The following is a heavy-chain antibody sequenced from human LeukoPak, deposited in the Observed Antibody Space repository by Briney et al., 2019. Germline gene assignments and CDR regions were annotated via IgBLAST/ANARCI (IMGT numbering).Heavy chain of an antibody. CDR1: GYTFTSYD. Sequence: ASVKVSCKASGYTFTSYDINWVRQATGQGLEWMGWMNPNSGNTGYARKFQGRVTMTRNTSISTAYMELSSLRSEDTAVYYCARVLRYFDWSHFDYWGQGTLVTVSS. CDR3: ARVLRYFDWSHFDY. D-gene: IGHD3-9*01. CDR2: MNPNSGNT. J-gene: IGHJ4*02. V-gene: IGHV1-8*01.